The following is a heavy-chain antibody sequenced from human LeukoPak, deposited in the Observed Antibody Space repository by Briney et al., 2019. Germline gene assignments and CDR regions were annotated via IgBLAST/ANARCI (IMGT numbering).Heavy chain of an antibody. J-gene: IGHJ4*02. D-gene: IGHD3-22*01. V-gene: IGHV3-30*18. CDR2: ISYDGSNK. Sequence: SGRSLRLSCAASGFTFSSYGMHWVRQAPGKGLEWVAVISYDGSNKYYADSVKGRFTISRDNSKNTLYLQMNSLRAEDTAVYYCAKRGDGSGYYFDYWGQGTLVTVSS. CDR3: AKRGDGSGYYFDY. CDR1: GFTFSSYG.